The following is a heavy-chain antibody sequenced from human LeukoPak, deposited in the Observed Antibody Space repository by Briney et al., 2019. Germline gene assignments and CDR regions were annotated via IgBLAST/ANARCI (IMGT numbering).Heavy chain of an antibody. CDR3: AKDLMRDRWFGES. D-gene: IGHD3-10*01. Sequence: GGSLRLSCAASGFTFSYYGMHWVRQAPGKGLEWVAFIRYDRNDKFYADSVKGRFTISRDTSRNTLYLQMNSLRTDDTAVYYCAKDLMRDRWFGESWGQGTLVTVSS. CDR1: GFTFSYYG. CDR2: IRYDRNDK. J-gene: IGHJ5*02. V-gene: IGHV3-30*02.